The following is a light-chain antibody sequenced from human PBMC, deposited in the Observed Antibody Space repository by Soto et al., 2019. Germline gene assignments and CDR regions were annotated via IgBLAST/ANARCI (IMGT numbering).Light chain of an antibody. CDR2: GAS. CDR3: QQYGSSPFT. Sequence: EIVLTQSPGTLSLSPGERATLSCRASQSVSSNYLTWYQQKPGQAPSLLIYGASSRATGIPDRFSGSGSGTDFTLTISSLEPEDFAVYYCQQYGSSPFTFGPGTKVDIK. J-gene: IGKJ3*01. V-gene: IGKV3-20*01. CDR1: QSVSSNY.